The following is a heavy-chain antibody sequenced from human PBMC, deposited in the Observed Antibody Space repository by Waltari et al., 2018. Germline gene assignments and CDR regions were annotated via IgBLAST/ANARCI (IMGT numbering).Heavy chain of an antibody. CDR1: GFTCRRFC. J-gene: IGHJ6*02. Sequence: VQLVESGGGVVRPGGSFRPSCAASGFTCRRFCMRWVCQAPGKGLEWVANIYQDGTVTKYVDSVKGRFTTSRDNARNSLYLQMNSLRVDDTAVYYCVRDDDGGMGAVWGQGTTVTVSS. CDR3: VRDDDGGMGAV. D-gene: IGHD3-16*01. V-gene: IGHV3-7*01. CDR2: IYQDGTVT.